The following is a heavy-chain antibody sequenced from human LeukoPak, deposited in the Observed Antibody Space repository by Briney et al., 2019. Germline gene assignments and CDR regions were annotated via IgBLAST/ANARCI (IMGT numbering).Heavy chain of an antibody. J-gene: IGHJ6*02. Sequence: SVKVSCKASGGTLTNYAISWVRQAPGQGLEWMGGVIPIFDTTDYAQKFQGRVTITADESTRTAYMELSSLRSEDTAVYYCARDSYCSDTTYLGHYYYGMDVWGQGTTVTVSS. V-gene: IGHV1-69*13. CDR1: GGTLTNYA. CDR3: ARDSYCSDTTYLGHYYYGMDV. CDR2: VIPIFDTT. D-gene: IGHD2-2*01.